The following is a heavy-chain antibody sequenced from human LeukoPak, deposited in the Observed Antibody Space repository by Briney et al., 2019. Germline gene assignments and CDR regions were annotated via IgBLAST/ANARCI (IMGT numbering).Heavy chain of an antibody. D-gene: IGHD3-3*01. CDR2: INHSGSA. CDR1: GGSFSDYS. Sequence: SETLSLTCAVYGGSFSDYSWSWLRQTPEKGLEWIGEINHSGSANYNPSLKSRVIMSVDTSKNQFSVKLRSATAADTAVYYCARHGVVTWFDPWGQGTLVTVSS. J-gene: IGHJ5*02. V-gene: IGHV4-34*01. CDR3: ARHGVVTWFDP.